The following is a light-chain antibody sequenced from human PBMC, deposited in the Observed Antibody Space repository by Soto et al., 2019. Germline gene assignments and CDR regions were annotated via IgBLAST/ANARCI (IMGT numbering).Light chain of an antibody. Sequence: DIQMTQSPSSLSASVGDRVTITCQASQDISNYLNWYQQKPGKAPKLLIYGASSLESGVPSRFSGSGSGTEFTLTISSLLPDDFATYYCQQYNTYSRTFGQGTKVDI. CDR3: QQYNTYSRT. J-gene: IGKJ1*01. CDR2: GAS. V-gene: IGKV1-16*01. CDR1: QDISNY.